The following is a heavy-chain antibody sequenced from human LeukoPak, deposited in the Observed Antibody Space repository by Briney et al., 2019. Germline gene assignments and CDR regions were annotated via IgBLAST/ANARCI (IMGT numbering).Heavy chain of an antibody. V-gene: IGHV3-9*01. CDR3: ARVLYSYGRGVGY. D-gene: IGHD5-18*01. Sequence: GGSLRLSCAASGFTFSEYAIHWVRHGPGKGLEWVAGIVWNSGSIGYADSVKGRFTISRDNAKNSLYLQMISLRAEDTAVYYCARVLYSYGRGVGYWGQGTLVTVSS. CDR2: IVWNSGSI. CDR1: GFTFSEYA. J-gene: IGHJ4*02.